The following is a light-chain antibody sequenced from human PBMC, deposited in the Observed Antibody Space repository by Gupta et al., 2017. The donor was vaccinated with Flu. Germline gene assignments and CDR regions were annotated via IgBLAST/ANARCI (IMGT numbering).Light chain of an antibody. Sequence: QLVLTQSPSASASLGASVKLTCTLSSGHSSYAIAWHQQQPEKGPRYLMKLNSDGSHSKGDGIPDRFSGSSSGAERYLTISSLQAEDEDDYYCQTWGTGIQVFGGGIKLTVL. CDR3: QTWGTGIQV. J-gene: IGLJ2*01. CDR2: LNSDGSH. V-gene: IGLV4-69*01. CDR1: SGHSSYA.